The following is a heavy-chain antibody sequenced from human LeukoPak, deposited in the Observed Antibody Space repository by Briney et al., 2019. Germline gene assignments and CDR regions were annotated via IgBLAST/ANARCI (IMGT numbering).Heavy chain of an antibody. CDR2: ISSGGSTI. D-gene: IGHD7-27*01. J-gene: IGHJ4*02. Sequence: GRSLRLSCAASGFTFSSYEMNWVRQAPGKGLEWVSYISSGGSTIYYADSLKGRFTISRDNAKNSLYLQINGLRAEDTAVYYCAWGRSKRIDYWGQGTLVTVSA. CDR1: GFTFSSYE. V-gene: IGHV3-48*03. CDR3: AWGRSKRIDY.